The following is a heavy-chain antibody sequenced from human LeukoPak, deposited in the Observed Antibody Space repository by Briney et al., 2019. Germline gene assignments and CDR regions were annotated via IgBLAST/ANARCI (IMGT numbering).Heavy chain of an antibody. V-gene: IGHV2-26*01. CDR2: IFSNDVK. CDR1: GFSLTSRTMG. Sequence: SGPVLLKPTETLTLTCTVSGFSLTSRTMGVTWIRQPPGKALEWLAHIFSNDVKSYRTSLKSRLTISKDTSKSQVVLTVADMDPVDTATYYCARISFYNEPSGDILNYYFYYMDVWGKGTTVTVSS. D-gene: IGHD2-21*02. J-gene: IGHJ6*03. CDR3: ARISFYNEPSGDILNYYFYYMDV.